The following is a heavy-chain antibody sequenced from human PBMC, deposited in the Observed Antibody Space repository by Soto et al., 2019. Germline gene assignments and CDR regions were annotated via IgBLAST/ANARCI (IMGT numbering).Heavy chain of an antibody. CDR1: GFTFSSYG. CDR2: IWYDGSNK. D-gene: IGHD3-10*01. V-gene: IGHV3-33*01. CDR3: ARAYYYGSGSYDDAFDI. Sequence: QVQLVESGGGVVQPGRSLRLSCAASGFTFSSYGMHWVRQAPGKGLEWVAVIWYDGSNKYYADSVKGRFTISRDNSKNTRYLQMNSLRGEDTAVYYCARAYYYGSGSYDDAFDIWGQGTMVTVSS. J-gene: IGHJ3*02.